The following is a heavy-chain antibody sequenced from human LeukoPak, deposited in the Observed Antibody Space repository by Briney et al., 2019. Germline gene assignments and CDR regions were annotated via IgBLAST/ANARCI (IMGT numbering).Heavy chain of an antibody. CDR3: ARRPVAAEYFQH. Sequence: GGSLRLSCTGSGFSFTNYAMHWVRQAPGEGLEWVAVISYDESKIYYADSVKGRFTISRDLSTNTLYLQMNSLTTEDTAMYFCARRPVAAEYFQHWGQGTLVTVSS. CDR1: GFSFTNYA. V-gene: IGHV3-30*03. D-gene: IGHD6-25*01. CDR2: ISYDESKI. J-gene: IGHJ1*01.